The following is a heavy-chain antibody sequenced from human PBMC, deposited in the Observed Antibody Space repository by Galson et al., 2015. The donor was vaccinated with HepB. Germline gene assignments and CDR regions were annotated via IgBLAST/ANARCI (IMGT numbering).Heavy chain of an antibody. J-gene: IGHJ5*01. Sequence: SVKVSCKASGYSFTSFGISWVRQAPGQGLEWMGWINGYSGNTKYAQNLQGRVTMTTDTSTTTAYVELRSLIYDDTAVYYCARDGVATQDSWGQGTLVTVSS. V-gene: IGHV1-18*01. D-gene: IGHD5-12*01. CDR2: INGYSGNT. CDR3: ARDGVATQDS. CDR1: GYSFTSFG.